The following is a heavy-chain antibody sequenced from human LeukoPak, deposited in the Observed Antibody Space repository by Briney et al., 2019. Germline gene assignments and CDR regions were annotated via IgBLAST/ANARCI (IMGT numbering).Heavy chain of an antibody. CDR3: AKDWNLYYYDSSGSFDY. V-gene: IGHV3-23*01. Sequence: GGSLRLSCAASGFTFSSYGMSWVRQAPGKGLEWVSAISGSGGSTYYADSVKGRFTISRDNSKNTLYLQMNSLRAEDTAVYYCAKDWNLYYYDSSGSFDYWGQGTLVTVSS. CDR2: ISGSGGST. CDR1: GFTFSSYG. J-gene: IGHJ4*02. D-gene: IGHD3-22*01.